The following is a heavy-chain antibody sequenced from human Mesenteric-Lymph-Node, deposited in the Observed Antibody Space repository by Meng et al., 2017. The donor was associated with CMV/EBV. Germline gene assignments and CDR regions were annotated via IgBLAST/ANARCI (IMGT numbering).Heavy chain of an antibody. J-gene: IGHJ5*02. V-gene: IGHV1-2*06. CDR2: INPNSGVS. CDR1: GYTFTDFY. D-gene: IGHD2/OR15-2a*01. CDR3: ARDNVNPEGFDP. Sequence: QVQLVQSRAEVWKPGASVMVSCKASGYTFTDFYIHWVRQAPGPGLEWMGRINPNSGVSNSAQNFQGRVTMTRDTSISTAYMELGRLTSDDTAVYYCARDNVNPEGFDPWGQGTLVTVSS.